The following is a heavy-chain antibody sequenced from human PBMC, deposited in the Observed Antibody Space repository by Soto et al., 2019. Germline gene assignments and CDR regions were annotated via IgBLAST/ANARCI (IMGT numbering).Heavy chain of an antibody. CDR2: INAGNGNT. CDR1: GYTFTSYA. J-gene: IGHJ6*02. Sequence: ASVKVSCKASGYTFTSYAMHWVRQAPGQRLEWMGWINAGNGNTKYSQKFQGRVTITRDTSASTAYMELGSLRSEDTAVYYCALWLRDYYGMDVWGQGTTVTVSS. D-gene: IGHD5-18*01. V-gene: IGHV1-3*01. CDR3: ALWLRDYYGMDV.